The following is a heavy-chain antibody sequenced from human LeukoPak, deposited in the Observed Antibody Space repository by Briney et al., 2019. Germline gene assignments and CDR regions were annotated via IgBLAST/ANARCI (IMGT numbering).Heavy chain of an antibody. Sequence: GGSLRLSCVVSGFTFKSYAMSWVRQAPGKGLECVSSIRDSGNGTDYADSVKGRFTVSRDNSKNTLYLHMNTLSAEDTAVYYCAKWAYYDFWSGHYKSHFDSWGQGTLVTVS. J-gene: IGHJ4*02. D-gene: IGHD3-3*01. CDR1: GFTFKSYA. CDR2: IRDSGNGT. V-gene: IGHV3-23*01. CDR3: AKWAYYDFWSGHYKSHFDS.